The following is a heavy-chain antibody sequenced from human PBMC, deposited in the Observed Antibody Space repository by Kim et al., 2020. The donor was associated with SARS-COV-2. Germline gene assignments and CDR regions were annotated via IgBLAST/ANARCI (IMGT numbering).Heavy chain of an antibody. J-gene: IGHJ5*02. V-gene: IGHV3-64*01. CDR1: GFTFSSYA. Sequence: GGSLRLSCAASGFTFSSYAMHWVRQAPGKGLEYVSAISSNGGSTYYANSVKGRFTISRDNSKNTLYLQMGSLRAEDMAVYYCARGIAVAGPWFDPWGQGTLVTVSS. D-gene: IGHD6-19*01. CDR3: ARGIAVAGPWFDP. CDR2: ISSNGGST.